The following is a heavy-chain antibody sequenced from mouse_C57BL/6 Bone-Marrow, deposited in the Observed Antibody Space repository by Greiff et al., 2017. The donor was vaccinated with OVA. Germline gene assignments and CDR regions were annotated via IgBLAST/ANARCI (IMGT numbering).Heavy chain of an antibody. J-gene: IGHJ2*01. CDR2: IYPGNSDT. D-gene: IGHD1-1*01. CDR1: GYTFTSYW. CDR3: TRPHYYGSTYYFDY. V-gene: IGHV1-5*01. Sequence: EVQLQQSGTVLARPGASVKMSCKTSGYTFTSYWMHWVKQRPGQGLEWIWAIYPGNSDTSYNQKFKGKAKLTAVTSASTAYMELSSLTNEDSAVYYCTRPHYYGSTYYFDYWGQGTTLTVSS.